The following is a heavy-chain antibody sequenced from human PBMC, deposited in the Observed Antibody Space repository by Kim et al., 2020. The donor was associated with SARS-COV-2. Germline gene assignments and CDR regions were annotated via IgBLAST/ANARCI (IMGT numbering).Heavy chain of an antibody. CDR1: GGSISSYY. V-gene: IGHV4-59*01. Sequence: SETLSLTCTVSGGSISSYYWSWIRQPPGKGLEWIGYIYYSGSTNYNPSLKSRVTISVDTSKNQFSLKLSSVTAADTAVYYCARVPGGGPYYGSGLYYYYYGMDVWGQGTTVTVSS. CDR3: ARVPGGGPYYGSGLYYYYYGMDV. J-gene: IGHJ6*02. CDR2: IYYSGST. D-gene: IGHD3-10*01.